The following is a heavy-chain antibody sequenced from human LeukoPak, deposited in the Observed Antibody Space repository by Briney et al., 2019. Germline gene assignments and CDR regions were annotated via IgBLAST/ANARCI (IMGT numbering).Heavy chain of an antibody. V-gene: IGHV1-8*01. J-gene: IGHJ6*03. CDR3: ARGGGSSNWVWGPYYYYYMDV. D-gene: IGHD6-13*01. CDR1: GYTFTSYD. Sequence: GASVKVSCKASGYTFTSYDINWVRQATGQGLEWMGWMNPNSGDTGYTQKFQGRVTMTRNTSISTVYMELSSLRSEDTAVYYRARGGGSSNWVWGPYYYYYMDVWGKGTTVTVSS. CDR2: MNPNSGDT.